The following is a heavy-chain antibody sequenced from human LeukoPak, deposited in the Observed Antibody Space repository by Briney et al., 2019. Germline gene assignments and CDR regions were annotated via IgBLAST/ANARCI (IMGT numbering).Heavy chain of an antibody. J-gene: IGHJ6*03. Sequence: SETLSLTCAVYGGSFSGYYWSWIRQPPGKGLEWIGEINHSGSTNYNPSLKSRVTISVDTSKNQFSLQLSSVTAAATAVYYYARTRPTMTTTLQHLYYYYYYMDVWGKGTTVTVSS. CDR3: ARTRPTMTTTLQHLYYYYYYMDV. D-gene: IGHD4-17*01. CDR1: GGSFSGYY. CDR2: INHSGST. V-gene: IGHV4-34*01.